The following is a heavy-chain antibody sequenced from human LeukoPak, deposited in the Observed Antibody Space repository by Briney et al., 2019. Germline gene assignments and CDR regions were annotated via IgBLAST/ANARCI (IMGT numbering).Heavy chain of an antibody. V-gene: IGHV3-53*01. CDR1: GFTVSSNY. CDR2: IYSGGNT. J-gene: IGHJ4*02. CDR3: ARQWSSFSFYFDY. D-gene: IGHD2-15*01. Sequence: GGSLRLSCAASGFTVSSNYMSWVRQAPGKGLEWVPVIYSGGNTYYADSVKGRFTISRDNSKNTLYLQKNSLRAEDTAVYYCARQWSSFSFYFDYWGQGALVTVSS.